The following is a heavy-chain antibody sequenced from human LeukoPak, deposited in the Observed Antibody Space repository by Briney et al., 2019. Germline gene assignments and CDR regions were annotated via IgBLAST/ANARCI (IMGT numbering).Heavy chain of an antibody. Sequence: ASVKVSCKVSGYTFTDYYMHWVQQAPGKGLEWVGLVDPEDGETIYAEKFQGRVTITADTSTDTAYMELSSLRSEDTAVYYCATVDSSGYNFDYWGQGTLVTVSS. CDR3: ATVDSSGYNFDY. J-gene: IGHJ4*02. CDR2: VDPEDGET. D-gene: IGHD3-22*01. V-gene: IGHV1-69-2*01. CDR1: GYTFTDYY.